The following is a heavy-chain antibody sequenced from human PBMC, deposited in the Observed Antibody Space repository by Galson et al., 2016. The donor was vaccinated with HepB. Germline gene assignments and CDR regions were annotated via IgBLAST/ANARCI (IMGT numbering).Heavy chain of an antibody. CDR3: ATAGDYDISPHPGACDV. CDR1: GYTFTKYA. CDR2: INAGNGKI. Sequence: SVKVSCKASGYTFTKYAIHWVRQAPGQGPGWMGWINAGNGKIQYYQKFQGRVTITSDTSANTAYMELSSLRSEDTAVYHCATAGDYDISPHPGACDVWGQGTMVTVSS. D-gene: IGHD3-9*01. J-gene: IGHJ3*01. V-gene: IGHV1-3*01.